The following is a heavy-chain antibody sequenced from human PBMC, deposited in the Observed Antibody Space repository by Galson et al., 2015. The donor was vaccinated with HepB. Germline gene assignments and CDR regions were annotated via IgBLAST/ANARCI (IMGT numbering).Heavy chain of an antibody. CDR3: ANMGPDSSGYYPFDY. J-gene: IGHJ4*02. D-gene: IGHD3-22*01. CDR1: GFTVSSNY. V-gene: IGHV3-66*01. CDR2: IYSGGST. Sequence: SLRLSCAASGFTVSSNYMSWVRQAPGKGLEWVSVIYSGGSTNYADSVKGRFTISRDNAKNSLYLQMNSLRAEDTAVYYCANMGPDSSGYYPFDYWGQGTLVTVSS.